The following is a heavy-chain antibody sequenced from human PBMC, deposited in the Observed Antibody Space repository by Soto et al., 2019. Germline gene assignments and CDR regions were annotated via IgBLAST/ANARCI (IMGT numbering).Heavy chain of an antibody. Sequence: SETLSLTCTVSGASISGFYWSWIRKSAGKGLEWIGRIYATGTTDYNPSLKSRVMMSVDTSKKRFSLKLRSVTAADTAVYYCVRDGTKTLRDWFDPWGQGXSVTVYS. CDR1: GASISGFY. V-gene: IGHV4-4*07. CDR3: VRDGTKTLRDWFDP. J-gene: IGHJ5*02. CDR2: IYATGTT. D-gene: IGHD1-1*01.